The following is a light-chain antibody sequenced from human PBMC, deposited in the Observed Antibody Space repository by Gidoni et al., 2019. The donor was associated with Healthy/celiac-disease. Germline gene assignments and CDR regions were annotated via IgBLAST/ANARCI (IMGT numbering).Light chain of an antibody. CDR2: EVS. CDR3: SSYTSSSTYV. CDR1: SSDVGGYNY. V-gene: IGLV2-14*01. Sequence: QSALTQPASVSGSPGHSIPISCTGTSSDVGGYNYVSWYQQHPGKAPKLMIYEVSNRPSGVPDRFSGSKSGNTASLTISGLQAEDEADYYCSSYTSSSTYVFGTGTKVTVL. J-gene: IGLJ1*01.